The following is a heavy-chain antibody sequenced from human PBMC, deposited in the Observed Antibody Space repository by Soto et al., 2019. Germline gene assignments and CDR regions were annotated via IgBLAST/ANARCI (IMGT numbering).Heavy chain of an antibody. J-gene: IGHJ4*02. D-gene: IGHD3-22*01. CDR1: GFSFSNYA. V-gene: IGHV3-23*01. CDR2: IGGRGTSA. Sequence: EVQLLESGGGLVQPGGSPRLSCAASGFSFSNYAMSWVRQAPGKGLEWLAAIGGRGTSAYYADSVKGRFAISRDNSENTMFLQLNSMSADDTAVYFCAKSRYVDSSGEFYDFWGQGTLVTVSS. CDR3: AKSRYVDSSGEFYDF.